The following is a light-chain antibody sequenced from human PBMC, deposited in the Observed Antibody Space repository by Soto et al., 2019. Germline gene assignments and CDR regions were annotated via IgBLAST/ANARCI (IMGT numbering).Light chain of an antibody. CDR1: QSMYNN. V-gene: IGKV3-15*01. Sequence: EIVMTQSPATLSVSPGDRATLSCRASQSMYNNLAWYQQKPGQAPRLLIYFASTRATGIPARFSGSGSGTEFTLTISSLQSEDFAVYYCQQYNNWPLTFGGGTKVEI. CDR2: FAS. CDR3: QQYNNWPLT. J-gene: IGKJ4*01.